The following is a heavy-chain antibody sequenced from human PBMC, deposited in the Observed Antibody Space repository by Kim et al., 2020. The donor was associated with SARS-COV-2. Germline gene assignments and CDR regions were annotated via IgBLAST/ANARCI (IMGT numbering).Heavy chain of an antibody. D-gene: IGHD2-15*01. CDR3: ARDAGGRDGFDI. V-gene: IGHV1-46*01. J-gene: IGHJ3*02. Sequence: RYAQKFQGRVTMTRDTSTSTVCMELSSLRSEDTAVYYCARDAGGRDGFDIWGQGTMVTVSS.